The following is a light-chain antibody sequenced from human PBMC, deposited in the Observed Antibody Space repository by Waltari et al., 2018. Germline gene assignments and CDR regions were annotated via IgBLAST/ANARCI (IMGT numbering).Light chain of an antibody. CDR3: QVWDSSTACV. CDR1: NIGSKN. CDR2: RDS. Sequence: SYELTQPLSVSVALGQTARITCGGNNIGSKNVHWYQQKPGQAPVLVIYRDSNRLSGSPERFSGSNSGNTATLTISRAQAGDEADYYCQVWDSSTACVFGGGTKLTVL. J-gene: IGLJ3*02. V-gene: IGLV3-9*01.